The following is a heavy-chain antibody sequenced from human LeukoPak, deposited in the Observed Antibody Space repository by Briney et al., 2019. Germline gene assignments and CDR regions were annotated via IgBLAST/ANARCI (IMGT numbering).Heavy chain of an antibody. V-gene: IGHV4-34*01. CDR1: GGSFSGYY. D-gene: IGHD2-8*02. CDR2: INHSGST. J-gene: IGHJ4*02. Sequence: SETLSLTCAVYGGSFSGYYWSWIRQPPGKGLEWIGEINHSGSTNYNPSLKSRVTISVDTSKNQLSLKLSSVTPEDTAIYYCARLAGGLGDYDYWGQGTLVTVSS. CDR3: ARLAGGLGDYDY.